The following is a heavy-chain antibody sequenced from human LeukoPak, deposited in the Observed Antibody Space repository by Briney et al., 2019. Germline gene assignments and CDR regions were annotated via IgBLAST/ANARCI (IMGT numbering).Heavy chain of an antibody. CDR1: GFTFSTYS. J-gene: IGHJ5*02. V-gene: IGHV3-48*01. CDR3: ARLTLGCSSTSCYA. D-gene: IGHD2-2*01. CDR2: ISSSSSTK. Sequence: GGSLRLSCAASGFTFSTYSMNWVGQAPGKGLEWVSYISSSSSTKYYADSVKGRFTISRDNAKNSLYLQMNSLRAEDTAVYYCARLTLGCSSTSCYAWGQGTLVTVSS.